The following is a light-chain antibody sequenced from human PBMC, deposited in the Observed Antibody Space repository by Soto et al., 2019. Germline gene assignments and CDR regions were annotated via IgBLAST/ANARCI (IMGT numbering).Light chain of an antibody. CDR1: QYISSW. Sequence: DIQMTQSPSSVYASVGDRVTITCRASQYISSWLAWYQQKPGKAPKLLIYAASSLQSGVPSKFSGSGAGTEFTLAISSLQPEDFATYSCLQSNGFPHTFGQGTKLEIK. J-gene: IGKJ2*01. CDR2: AAS. CDR3: LQSNGFPHT. V-gene: IGKV1-12*01.